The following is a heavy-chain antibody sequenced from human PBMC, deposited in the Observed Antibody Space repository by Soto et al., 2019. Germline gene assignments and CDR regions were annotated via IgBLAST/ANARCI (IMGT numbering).Heavy chain of an antibody. CDR3: GRDKGRLLLGGNYYYILDV. D-gene: IGHD3-3*02. CDR2: IMPIFRTP. V-gene: IGHV1-69*12. Sequence: QVHLEQSGAEVKRPGSSVKVSCKASGGTFSNSAISWVRQAPGQGLEWMGGIMPIFRTPDYAQKFPGRVTITADEYSTTASMELTRLSSDAWAVYYCGRDKGRLLLGGNYYYILDVWGQGTTVTVSS. J-gene: IGHJ6*02. CDR1: GGTFSNSA.